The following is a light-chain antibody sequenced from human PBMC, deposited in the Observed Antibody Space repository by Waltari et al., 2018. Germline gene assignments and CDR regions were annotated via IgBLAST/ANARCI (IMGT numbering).Light chain of an antibody. CDR3: QAWDSGSYVV. CDR2: QDN. CDR1: NLESKF. J-gene: IGLJ2*01. Sequence: SYALTQPPALSVSPGATATITCSGENLESKFVYWYQQKAGQSPVLVVFQDNKRPSGIPERFSGSNSGNTATLIISGSQAMDEADYYCQAWDSGSYVVFGGGTKLTVL. V-gene: IGLV3-1*01.